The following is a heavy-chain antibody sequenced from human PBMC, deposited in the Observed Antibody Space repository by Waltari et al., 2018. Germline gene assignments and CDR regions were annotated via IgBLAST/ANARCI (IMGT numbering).Heavy chain of an antibody. J-gene: IGHJ4*02. V-gene: IGHV4-59*11. CDR1: GGSISSHY. CDR3: ARVFEELVVRTGDYFDY. D-gene: IGHD6-6*01. CDR2: IYYSGST. Sequence: QVQLQESGPGLVKPSETLSLTCTVSGGSISSHYWSWIRQPPGKGLEWIGYIYYSGSTNYNPSLKSRVTISVDTSKNQFSLKLSSVTAADTAVYYCARVFEELVVRTGDYFDYWGQGTLVTVSS.